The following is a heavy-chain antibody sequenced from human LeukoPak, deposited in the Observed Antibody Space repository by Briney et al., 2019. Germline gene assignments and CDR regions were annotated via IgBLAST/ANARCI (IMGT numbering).Heavy chain of an antibody. CDR2: IYHSGST. CDR3: ARAATLLPNWFDP. D-gene: IGHD3-22*01. Sequence: SETLSLTSAVYGGSISSSNWWSWVRQPPGKGLEWIGEIYHSGSTNYNPCLKSRVTISVDKSKNQFSLKLSSVTAADTAVYYCARAATLLPNWFDPWGQGTLVTVSS. CDR1: GGSISSSNW. J-gene: IGHJ5*02. V-gene: IGHV4-4*02.